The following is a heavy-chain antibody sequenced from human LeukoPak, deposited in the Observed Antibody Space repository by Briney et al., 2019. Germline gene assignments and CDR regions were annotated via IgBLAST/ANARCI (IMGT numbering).Heavy chain of an antibody. V-gene: IGHV1-2*02. D-gene: IGHD3-10*01. CDR3: ARVRYYYGSGRPSGMYV. CDR1: GYXFTGYY. CDR2: INPNSGGT. Sequence: ASVKVSCKASGYXFTGYYMHWVRQAPGQGLEWMGWINPNSGGTNYAQKFQGRVTMTRDTSISTAYMELSRLRSDDTAVYYCARVRYYYGSGRPSGMYVWGQGTTVTVSS. J-gene: IGHJ6*02.